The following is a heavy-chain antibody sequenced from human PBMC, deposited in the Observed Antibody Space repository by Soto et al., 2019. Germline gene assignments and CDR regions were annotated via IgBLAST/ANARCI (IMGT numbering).Heavy chain of an antibody. CDR2: IWYDGRSK. V-gene: IGHV3-33*01. CDR1: GFTFSSYG. D-gene: IGHD2-2*01. J-gene: IGHJ4*02. Sequence: QVQLVESGGGVVQPGRSLRLSCAASGFTFSSYGLHWVRQAPGKGLEWVAVIWYDGRSKYYADSAQGRFTISRDNSKNTLYLQMNSLRAEDTAVYYCARSPCSTSCYVDDYWGQGTLVTVSS. CDR3: ARSPCSTSCYVDDY.